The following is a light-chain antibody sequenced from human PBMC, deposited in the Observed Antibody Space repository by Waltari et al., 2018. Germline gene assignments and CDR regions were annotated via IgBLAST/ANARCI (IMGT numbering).Light chain of an antibody. CDR2: DVN. Sequence: HSALTQPASVSGSPGQTVPLSCPGTSSDSGRYNYVACYQHHPDKVPKLIIYDVNNRPSGISDRFSASKSGDTASLTISGLRAEDEADYYCSSFVGANNLAWVFGGGTKVTV. CDR3: SSFVGANNLAWV. CDR1: SSDSGRYNY. V-gene: IGLV2-14*03. J-gene: IGLJ3*02.